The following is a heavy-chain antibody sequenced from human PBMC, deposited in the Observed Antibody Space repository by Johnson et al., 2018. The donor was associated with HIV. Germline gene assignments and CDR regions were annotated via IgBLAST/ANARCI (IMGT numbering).Heavy chain of an antibody. CDR2: IGSAGDT. V-gene: IGHV3-13*01. D-gene: IGHD3-10*01. Sequence: MQLVESGGGVVQPGRSLRLSCAASGFTFSSYDMHWVRQATGKGLEWVSGIGSAGDTYYPGSVKGRFTISRENAKNSLYLQMHSLRAWDTAVYYCARVGAFGDGISLGAFDIWGQGTMVTVSS. CDR3: ARVGAFGDGISLGAFDI. CDR1: GFTFSSYD. J-gene: IGHJ3*02.